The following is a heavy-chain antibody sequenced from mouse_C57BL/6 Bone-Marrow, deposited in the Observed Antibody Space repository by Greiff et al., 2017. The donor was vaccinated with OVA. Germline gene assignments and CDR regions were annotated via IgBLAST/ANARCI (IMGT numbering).Heavy chain of an antibody. J-gene: IGHJ2*01. CDR2: IDPENGDT. D-gene: IGHD2-12*01. CDR3: TTSLYYSNYFDY. CDR1: GFNIKDDY. V-gene: IGHV14-4*01. Sequence: VHVKQSGAELVRPGASVKLSCTASGFNIKDDYMHWVKQRPEQGLEWIGWIDPENGDTEYASKFQGKATITADTSSNTAYLQLSSLTSEDTAVYYCTTSLYYSNYFDYWGQGTTLTVSS.